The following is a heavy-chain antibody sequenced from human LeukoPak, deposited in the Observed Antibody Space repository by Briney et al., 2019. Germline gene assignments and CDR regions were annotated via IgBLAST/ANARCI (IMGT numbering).Heavy chain of an antibody. CDR1: GYSFTSYW. V-gene: IGHV5-51*01. D-gene: IGHD3-9*01. CDR2: IYPGDSDT. Sequence: GESLQISCKGSGYSFTSYWIGWVRQMPGKGLEWMGIIYPGDSDTRYSPSFQGQVTISADKSISTAYLQWSSLKASDTAMYYCARHSRYYDILTGTTDYYMDVWGKGTTVTISS. J-gene: IGHJ6*03. CDR3: ARHSRYYDILTGTTDYYMDV.